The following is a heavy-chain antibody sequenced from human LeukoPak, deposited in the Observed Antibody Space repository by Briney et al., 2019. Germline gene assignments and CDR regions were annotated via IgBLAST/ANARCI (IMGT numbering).Heavy chain of an antibody. D-gene: IGHD3-10*01. CDR1: GYTFTGYY. V-gene: IGHV1-2*02. CDR3: ARSSRGVIALLDS. Sequence: ASVKVSCKASGYTFTGYYMHWVRQAPGQGLEWMGWINPNSGGTNYAQKFQGRVTMTRDTSISTAYMELSRLRSDDTAVYYCARSSRGVIALLDSWGQGTLVTVSS. CDR2: INPNSGGT. J-gene: IGHJ4*02.